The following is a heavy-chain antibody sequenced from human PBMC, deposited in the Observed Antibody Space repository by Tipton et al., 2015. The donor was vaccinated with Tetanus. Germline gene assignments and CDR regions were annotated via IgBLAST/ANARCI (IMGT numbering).Heavy chain of an antibody. Sequence: QLVQSGAEVKKPGASVKVSCKASGYTFTSYDIHWVRQATGQGLEWMGWMNPSIGNTDYAQKFQGRVTMTRNTSISTAYMELSSLRSEDTAVYYCATYRSGWYNYFDYWGQGTLVTVSS. J-gene: IGHJ4*02. CDR1: GYTFTSYD. V-gene: IGHV1-8*01. D-gene: IGHD6-19*01. CDR3: ATYRSGWYNYFDY. CDR2: MNPSIGNT.